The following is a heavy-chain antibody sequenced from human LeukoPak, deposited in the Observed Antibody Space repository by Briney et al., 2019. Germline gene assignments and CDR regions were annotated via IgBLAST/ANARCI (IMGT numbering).Heavy chain of an antibody. CDR1: GYSFTTYW. Sequence: GESLKISCKGSGYSFTTYWIGWVRQVPGKGLEWMGIVYPGDSDTTYSPSFQGQVTISADKSISTAYLQWSGLTASDTAMYYCARLADGDFHHWGQGTLVTVSS. V-gene: IGHV5-51*01. J-gene: IGHJ1*01. CDR3: ARLADGDFHH. CDR2: VYPGDSDT. D-gene: IGHD4-17*01.